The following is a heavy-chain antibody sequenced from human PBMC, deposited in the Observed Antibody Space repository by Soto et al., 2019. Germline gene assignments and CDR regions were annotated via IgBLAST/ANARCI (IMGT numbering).Heavy chain of an antibody. D-gene: IGHD6-13*01. CDR3: AKNLEPRGIDVGLDY. CDR2: ISGSGGST. CDR1: GFTFSSYA. Sequence: LRLSCAASGFTFSSYAMSWVRQAPRKGLGWVSAISGSGGSTYYADSVKRRFTISRDNSKNTLYLQMNSLRAEDTAVYYCAKNLEPRGIDVGLDYWGQGTLVTVSS. V-gene: IGHV3-23*01. J-gene: IGHJ4*02.